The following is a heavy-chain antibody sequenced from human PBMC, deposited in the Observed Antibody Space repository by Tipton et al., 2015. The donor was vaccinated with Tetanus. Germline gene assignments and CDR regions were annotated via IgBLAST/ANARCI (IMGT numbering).Heavy chain of an antibody. CDR2: INHSGST. Sequence: TLSPTCAVYGGSFSGYYWSWIRQPPGKGLEWIGEINHSGSTNYNPSLKSRVTISVDTSKNQFSLKLSSVTAADTAVYYCARVRPEYYYDSSGHLPTFFDYWGQGTLVTVSS. V-gene: IGHV4-34*01. J-gene: IGHJ4*02. D-gene: IGHD3-22*01. CDR1: GGSFSGYY. CDR3: ARVRPEYYYDSSGHLPTFFDY.